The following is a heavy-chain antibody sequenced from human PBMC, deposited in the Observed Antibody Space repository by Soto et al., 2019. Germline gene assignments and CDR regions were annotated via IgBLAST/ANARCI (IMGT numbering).Heavy chain of an antibody. V-gene: IGHV4-59*01. J-gene: IGHJ4*01. CDR1: GDSLGNYY. CDR2: IFYSGST. CDR3: ARLKRGYSYGSIIDF. D-gene: IGHD5-18*01. Sequence: PSETLSLTCTVSGDSLGNYYWSWIRQPPGKGLQYIGYIFYSGSTTYNPSLKSRVAISVDTSRNQFALKLRSVTAADTATYYCARLKRGYSYGSIIDFWGRGTLVTVSS.